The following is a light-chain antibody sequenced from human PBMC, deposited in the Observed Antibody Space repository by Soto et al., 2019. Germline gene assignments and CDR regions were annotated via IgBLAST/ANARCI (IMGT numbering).Light chain of an antibody. CDR3: QQCGSSTWP. J-gene: IGKJ1*01. CDR1: QPVGSSY. CDR2: GAS. V-gene: IGKV3-20*01. Sequence: EIVLTQSPGTLSLSPGDRATLSCRASQPVGSSYLAWYQQRPGPAPRLLIYGASSRATGIPDRFSGSGSGTDFTLTISRLEPEDFAVYYCQQCGSSTWPFGQGTTVEIK.